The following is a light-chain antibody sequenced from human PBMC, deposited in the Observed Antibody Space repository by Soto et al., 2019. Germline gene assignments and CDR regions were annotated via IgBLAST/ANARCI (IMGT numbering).Light chain of an antibody. CDR1: QNIRSY. CDR2: AAS. Sequence: DIQMTQSPSSLSASLGDRFTISCRASQNIRSYLNWYQQKPGKAPKLLIYAASNLQSGVPSRFSGGGSGTDFALTISSLEPEDIATYYCQQYDSLPLTFGQGTRLEIK. V-gene: IGKV1-33*01. CDR3: QQYDSLPLT. J-gene: IGKJ5*01.